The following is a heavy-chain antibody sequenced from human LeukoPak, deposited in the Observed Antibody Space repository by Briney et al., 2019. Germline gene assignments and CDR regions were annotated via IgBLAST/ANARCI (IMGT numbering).Heavy chain of an antibody. CDR3: ARGFSSTYSSAWYGSGHAFDI. CDR2: INHSGST. D-gene: IGHD6-19*01. V-gene: IGHV4-34*01. CDR1: AGSFSAYD. J-gene: IGHJ3*02. Sequence: PSETLSLTCAVSAGSFSAYDWSWIRQSPGKGLEWIGEINHSGSTNYIPSLKSRVTISLDTSKNQFSLNLRSMTAADTAVYYCARGFSSTYSSAWYGSGHAFDIWGQGTMVTVSS.